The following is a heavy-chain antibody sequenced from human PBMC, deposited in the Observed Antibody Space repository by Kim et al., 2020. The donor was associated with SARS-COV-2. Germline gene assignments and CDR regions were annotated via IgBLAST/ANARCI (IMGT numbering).Heavy chain of an antibody. CDR1: GFTFSSYG. J-gene: IGHJ6*02. Sequence: GGSLRLSCAASGFTFSSYGMHWVRQAPGKGLEWVAVIWYDGSNKYYADSVKGRFTITRDNSKNTLYLQMNRVRAEDTAVYYCARREGRGYYYYYCGMDVWVQGTRPTVS. CDR2: IWYDGSNK. V-gene: IGHV3-33*01. CDR3: ARREGRGYYYYYCGMDV.